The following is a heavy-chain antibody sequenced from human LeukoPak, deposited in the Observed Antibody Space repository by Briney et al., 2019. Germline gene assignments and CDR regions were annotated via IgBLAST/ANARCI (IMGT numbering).Heavy chain of an antibody. Sequence: GGSLRLSCAASGFTFSSYSMNWVRQAPGKGLEWVSSITSSSSYTYYADSVKGRFTISRDNAKNSLYLQMNSLRAEDTAVYYCSGYNWFDPWGQGTLVTVSS. CDR3: SGYNWFDP. J-gene: IGHJ5*02. V-gene: IGHV3-21*01. CDR1: GFTFSSYS. CDR2: ITSSSSYT.